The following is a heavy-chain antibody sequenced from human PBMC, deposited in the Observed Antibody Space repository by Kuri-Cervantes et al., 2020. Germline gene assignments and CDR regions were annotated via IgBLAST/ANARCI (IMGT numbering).Heavy chain of an antibody. Sequence: GGSLRLSCAASGFTFSDYYMSWIRQAPGKGLGWVSYISSSGSTIYYADSVKGRFTISRDNAKNSPYLQMNSLRAEDTALYYFARESQVVDMVQGPLYYYMDVWGKGTTVTVSS. D-gene: IGHD3-10*01. V-gene: IGHV3-11*01. CDR3: ARESQVVDMVQGPLYYYMDV. J-gene: IGHJ6*03. CDR1: GFTFSDYY. CDR2: ISSSGSTI.